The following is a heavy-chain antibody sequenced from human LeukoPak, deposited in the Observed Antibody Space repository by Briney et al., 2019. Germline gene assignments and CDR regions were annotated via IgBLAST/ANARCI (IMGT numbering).Heavy chain of an antibody. D-gene: IGHD6-13*01. CDR1: GYSFTTYY. CDR2: IDTTDSFA. J-gene: IGHJ4*02. CDR3: VKDGSSWFFDS. V-gene: IGHV5-10-1*01. Sequence: GESLKISCETSGYSFTTYYISWVRQLPGGKGLEWMGRIDTTDSFATYSPSFQGRVTMSTDKSTNTAYLQWSSLKASDTAIYYCVKDGSSWFFDSWGQGTLVTVSS.